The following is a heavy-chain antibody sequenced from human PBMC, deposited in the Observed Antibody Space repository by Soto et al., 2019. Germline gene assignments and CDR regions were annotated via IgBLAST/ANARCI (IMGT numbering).Heavy chain of an antibody. CDR3: ATSNWFDP. J-gene: IGHJ5*02. Sequence: QLQLQESGPGLVKPSETLSLTCTVSGGSISSRGYYWGWIRQPPGKGLEWIGTIYYSGSTYYNPSLKSRVTISVDTSQNQSSLKLSSVTAADTAVYYCATSNWFDPWGQGTLVTVPS. V-gene: IGHV4-39*01. CDR1: GGSISSRGYY. CDR2: IYYSGST.